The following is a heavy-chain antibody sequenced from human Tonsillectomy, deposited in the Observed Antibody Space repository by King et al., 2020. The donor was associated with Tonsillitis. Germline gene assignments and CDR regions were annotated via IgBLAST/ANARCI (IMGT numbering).Heavy chain of an antibody. Sequence: QLVQSGAEVKKPGESLKISCQGSGYTFARFWIGWVRQMPGKGLEWMGLIYPGDSDTRYSPSFQGQVTISADKSNSVTYLQWSSLEASDTAMYFCARLVRSGEPGRGYYRMDVWGKGTSVTVSS. D-gene: IGHD7-27*01. CDR3: ARLVRSGEPGRGYYRMDV. V-gene: IGHV5-51*03. CDR1: GYTFARFW. J-gene: IGHJ6*04. CDR2: IYPGDSDT.